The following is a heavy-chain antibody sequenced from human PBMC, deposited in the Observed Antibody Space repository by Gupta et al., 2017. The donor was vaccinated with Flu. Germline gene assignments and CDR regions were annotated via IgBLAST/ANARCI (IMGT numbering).Heavy chain of an antibody. Sequence: ASGFSVGDNWMSWIRHDAWKGVEWLGNIKQERSESHYVYSVKGQFTISRDNSKNSLYLQMISLRIEDTSVDFCARGCDSHWGLGTLVTVSS. CDR1: GFSVGDNW. D-gene: IGHD2-21*02. CDR3: ARGCDSH. J-gene: IGHJ4*02. CDR2: IKQERSES. V-gene: IGHV3-7*01.